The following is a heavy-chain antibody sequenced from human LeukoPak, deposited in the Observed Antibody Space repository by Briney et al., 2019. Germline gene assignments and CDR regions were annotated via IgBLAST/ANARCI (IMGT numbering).Heavy chain of an antibody. V-gene: IGHV3-30*02. CDR3: AKNLAGTLFDY. Sequence: PGGSLRLSCAASGFTFSSYGMHWVRQAPGKGLEWVAFIRYDEINKYYADSVKGRFTISRDNSKKTLYLQMTSLRAEDTAVYYCAKNLAGTLFDYWGQGTLVTVSS. J-gene: IGHJ4*02. CDR2: IRYDEINK. CDR1: GFTFSSYG. D-gene: IGHD6-13*01.